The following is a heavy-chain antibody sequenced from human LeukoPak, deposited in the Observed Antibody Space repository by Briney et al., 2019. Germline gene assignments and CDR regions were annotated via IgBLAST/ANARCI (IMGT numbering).Heavy chain of an antibody. CDR1: GFTFSSYE. CDR3: ARDWGAGTVDY. CDR2: ISSNGSTI. J-gene: IGHJ4*02. V-gene: IGHV3-48*03. D-gene: IGHD6-13*01. Sequence: SGGSLRLSCAASGFTFSSYEMNWVRQAPGKGLEWVSYISSNGSTIYYADSVKGRFTISRDNAKDSLYLQMNSLRAEDTAVYYCARDWGAGTVDYWGQGTLVTVSS.